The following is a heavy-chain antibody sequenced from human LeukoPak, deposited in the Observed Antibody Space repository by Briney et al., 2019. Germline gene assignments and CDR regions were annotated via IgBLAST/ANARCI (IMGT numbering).Heavy chain of an antibody. Sequence: ASETLSLTCAVSGGSISSGGSSWSWIRQPPGKGLEWIGYIYHSGSTYYNPSLKSRVTISLDRSRNQFSLKLSSVTAADTAVYYCARTYYDILTGYYFDPWGQGTLVTVPS. CDR3: ARTYYDILTGYYFDP. V-gene: IGHV4-30-2*01. D-gene: IGHD3-9*01. CDR1: GGSISSGGSS. CDR2: IYHSGST. J-gene: IGHJ5*02.